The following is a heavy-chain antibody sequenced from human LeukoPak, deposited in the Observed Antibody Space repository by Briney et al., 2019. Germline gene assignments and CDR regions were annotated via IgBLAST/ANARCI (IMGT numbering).Heavy chain of an antibody. V-gene: IGHV4-34*01. CDR1: GGSFSGYY. J-gene: IGHJ5*02. CDR3: AREEWEPRGLDP. Sequence: PSETLSLTCAVYGGSFSGYYWSWIRQPPGKGLEWIGEINHSGSTNYNPSLKSRVTISVDTSKNQFSLKLSSVTAADTAVYYCAREEWEPRGLDPWGQGTLVTVSS. CDR2: INHSGST. D-gene: IGHD1-26*01.